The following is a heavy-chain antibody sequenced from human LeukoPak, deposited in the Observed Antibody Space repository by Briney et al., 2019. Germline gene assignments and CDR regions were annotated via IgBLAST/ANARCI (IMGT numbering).Heavy chain of an antibody. CDR1: GFTVSSNY. V-gene: IGHV4-34*01. D-gene: IGHD1-26*01. CDR2: INHSGST. Sequence: GSLRLSCAASGFTVSSNYMSWVRQPPGKGLEWIGEINHSGSTNYNPSLKSRVTISVDTSKNQFSLKLSSVTAADTAVYYCASLTERPTDGSYWSLAYWSQGTLVTVSS. J-gene: IGHJ4*02. CDR3: ASLTERPTDGSYWSLAY.